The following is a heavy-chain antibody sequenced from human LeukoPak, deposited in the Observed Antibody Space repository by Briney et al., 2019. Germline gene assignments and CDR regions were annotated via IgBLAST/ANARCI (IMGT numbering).Heavy chain of an antibody. CDR1: GFTFSSYA. CDR3: ARDATEMYCSGGSCHSNDAFDI. D-gene: IGHD2-15*01. CDR2: ISGSGGST. J-gene: IGHJ3*02. Sequence: GGSLRLSCAASGFTFSSYAMSWVRQAPGKGLEWVSAISGSGGSTYYADSVKGRFTISRDNSKNTLYLQMNSLRAEDTAVYYCARDATEMYCSGGSCHSNDAFDIWGQGTMVTVSS. V-gene: IGHV3-23*01.